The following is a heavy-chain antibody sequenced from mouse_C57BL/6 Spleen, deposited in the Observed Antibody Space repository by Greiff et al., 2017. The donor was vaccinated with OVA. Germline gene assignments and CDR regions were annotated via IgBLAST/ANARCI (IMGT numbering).Heavy chain of an antibody. Sequence: EVQRVESEGGLVQPGSSMKLSCTASGFTFSDYYMAWVRQVPEKGLEWVANINYDGSSTYYLDSLKSRFIISRDNAKNILYLQMSSLKSEDTATYYCARESYYGNYYFDYWGQGTTLTVSS. CDR2: INYDGSST. CDR3: ARESYYGNYYFDY. D-gene: IGHD2-1*01. J-gene: IGHJ2*01. CDR1: GFTFSDYY. V-gene: IGHV5-16*01.